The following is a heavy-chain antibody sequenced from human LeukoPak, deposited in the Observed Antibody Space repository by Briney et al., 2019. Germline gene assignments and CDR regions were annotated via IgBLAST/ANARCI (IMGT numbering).Heavy chain of an antibody. CDR2: IYYSGST. Sequence: SETLSLTCTVSGGSISSSSYYWGWIRQPPGKGLEWIGSIYYSGSTYYNPSLKSRVTISVDTSKNQFSLKLSSVPAADTAVYYCARYSGSYPYYFDYWGHGTLVTVSS. CDR1: GGSISSSSYY. J-gene: IGHJ4*01. D-gene: IGHD1-26*01. V-gene: IGHV4-39*07. CDR3: ARYSGSYPYYFDY.